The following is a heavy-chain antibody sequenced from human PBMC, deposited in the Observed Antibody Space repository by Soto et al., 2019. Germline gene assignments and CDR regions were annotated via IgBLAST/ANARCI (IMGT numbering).Heavy chain of an antibody. Sequence: VQLLESGGGLVQPGGSLRLSCAASGFIFRDYAMNWVRQAPGKGLEWVSDISGSGDSARYADSVKGRSTISRDKSRDTLYLHMNSLRVDDTAVYYCGKERRGSGWSVCDFWGQGDLVTVSS. V-gene: IGHV3-23*01. CDR3: GKERRGSGWSVCDF. J-gene: IGHJ4*02. D-gene: IGHD6-19*01. CDR1: GFIFRDYA. CDR2: ISGSGDSA.